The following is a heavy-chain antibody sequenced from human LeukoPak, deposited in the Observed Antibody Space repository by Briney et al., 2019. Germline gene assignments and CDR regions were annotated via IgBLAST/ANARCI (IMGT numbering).Heavy chain of an antibody. J-gene: IGHJ4*02. Sequence: PGASLRLSCAASGFTFSSYAMSWVRQAPGKGLEWVSAISGSGGSTYYADTVKGRFSGSRDNSKNTLYLQLNSLRAEDTAVYYCAKDLRGTLSSRGPFEYWGQGTLVTVSS. CDR3: AKDLRGTLSSRGPFEY. CDR1: GFTFSSYA. CDR2: ISGSGGST. V-gene: IGHV3-23*01. D-gene: IGHD1-1*01.